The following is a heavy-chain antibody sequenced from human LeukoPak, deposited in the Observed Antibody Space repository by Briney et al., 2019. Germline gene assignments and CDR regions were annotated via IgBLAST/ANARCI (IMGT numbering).Heavy chain of an antibody. D-gene: IGHD3-22*01. CDR2: IYYSGST. J-gene: IGHJ6*03. CDR1: GDSISSYY. V-gene: IGHV4-59*01. CDR3: ARHDTSHHYYYYMDV. Sequence: SETLSLTCTVSGDSISSYYWSWIRQPPGKGLEWIGYIYYSGSTNYNPSLKSRVTISVDTSKNQFSLKLSSVTAADTAVYYCARHDTSHHYYYYMDVWGKGTTVTVSS.